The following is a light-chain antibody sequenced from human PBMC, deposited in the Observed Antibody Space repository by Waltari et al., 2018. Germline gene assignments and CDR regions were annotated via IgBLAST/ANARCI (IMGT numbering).Light chain of an antibody. CDR1: SGSIASKF. Sequence: NFILTQPHSMSESPGKTVTISCTRSSGSIASKFVQWYQQRPGNAPTTVIYEDNRRPSGVPDRFSGSIDSSSNSASLTISGLKTEDEADYYCQSYDYDNEVFGGGTKLTVL. V-gene: IGLV6-57*03. J-gene: IGLJ2*01. CDR2: EDN. CDR3: QSYDYDNEV.